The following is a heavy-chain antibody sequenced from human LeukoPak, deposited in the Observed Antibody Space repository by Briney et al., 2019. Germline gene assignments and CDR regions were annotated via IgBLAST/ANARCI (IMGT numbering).Heavy chain of an antibody. CDR3: ARGSVTGYYYYYYGMDV. CDR1: GGTFSSYT. Sequence: ASVKVSCKASGGTFSSYTISWVRQAPGQGLEWMGRIIPILGIANYAQKFQGRVTITADKSTSTAYMELSSLRSEDTAVYYYARGSVTGYYYYYYGMDVWGQGTTVTVSS. CDR2: IIPILGIA. V-gene: IGHV1-69*02. J-gene: IGHJ6*02. D-gene: IGHD3-10*01.